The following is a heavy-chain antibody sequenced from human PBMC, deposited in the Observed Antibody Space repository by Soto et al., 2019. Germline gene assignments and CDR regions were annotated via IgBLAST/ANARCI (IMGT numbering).Heavy chain of an antibody. V-gene: IGHV3-30*03. Sequence: PGGSLRLCCADSGFTFSNYGMHWVRQAPGKGLEWVAVISYDGTNKYYADSVKGRFTISRDNSKNTLYLQMNSLRAEDTAVYYCATGPSFDYWGQGTLVTVSS. CDR2: ISYDGTNK. CDR1: GFTFSNYG. J-gene: IGHJ4*02. CDR3: ATGPSFDY.